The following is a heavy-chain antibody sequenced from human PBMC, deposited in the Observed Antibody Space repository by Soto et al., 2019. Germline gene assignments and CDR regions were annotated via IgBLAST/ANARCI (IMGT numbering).Heavy chain of an antibody. J-gene: IGHJ6*02. CDR2: ISAYNGNT. CDR1: GYTFTSYG. CDR3: ARDGSSGWYDYYYGMDV. Sequence: ASVKVSCKASGYTFTSYGISWVRQAPGQGLEWMGWISAYNGNTNYAQKLQGRVTMTTDTSTSTAYMELRSLRSDDTAVYYCARDGSSGWYDYYYGMDVWGQGTTVTVSS. V-gene: IGHV1-18*01. D-gene: IGHD6-19*01.